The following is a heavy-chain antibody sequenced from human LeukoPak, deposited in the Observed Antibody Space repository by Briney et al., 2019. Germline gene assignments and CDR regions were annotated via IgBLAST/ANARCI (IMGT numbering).Heavy chain of an antibody. CDR3: ARVVLRYFDLADY. Sequence: GGSLRLSCAASGFTFSSYAMRWVRQAPGKGLGWVAVISYDGSNKYYADSVKGRFTISRDNSKNTLYLQMNSLRAEDTAVYYCARVVLRYFDLADYWGQGTLVTVSS. CDR2: ISYDGSNK. V-gene: IGHV3-30-3*01. CDR1: GFTFSSYA. D-gene: IGHD3-9*01. J-gene: IGHJ4*02.